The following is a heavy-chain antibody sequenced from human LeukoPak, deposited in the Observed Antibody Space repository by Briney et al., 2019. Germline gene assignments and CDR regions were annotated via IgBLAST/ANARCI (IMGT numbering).Heavy chain of an antibody. V-gene: IGHV4-59*01. CDR1: GGSISSYY. CDR3: ARGRYNYALEDYFDY. J-gene: IGHJ4*02. CDR2: IYYSGRT. D-gene: IGHD5-18*01. Sequence: SETLSLTCTVSGGSISSYYWSWIRQPPGKGLEWIGYIYYSGRTNYNPSLKSRVTIPGDTSKNQFSLKLSSVTAADTAVYYCARGRYNYALEDYFDYWGQGTLVTVSS.